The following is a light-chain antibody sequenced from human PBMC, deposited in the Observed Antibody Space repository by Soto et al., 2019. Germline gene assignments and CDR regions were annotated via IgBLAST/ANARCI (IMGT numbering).Light chain of an antibody. Sequence: DIQMTQSPSTLSASVGDRVTITCRASQSISSWLAWYQQKPGKAPKLLIYKASSLESGVPSRFSGSGSGTEFTLTISSLQPNDFATYSCQHSYTFGQGTKLEIK. V-gene: IGKV1-5*03. CDR1: QSISSW. J-gene: IGKJ2*01. CDR2: KAS. CDR3: QHSYT.